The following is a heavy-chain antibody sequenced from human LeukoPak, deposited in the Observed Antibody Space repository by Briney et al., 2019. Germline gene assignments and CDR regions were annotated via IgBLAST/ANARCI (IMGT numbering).Heavy chain of an antibody. J-gene: IGHJ2*01. CDR2: IWSDGSNT. V-gene: IGHV3-33*06. CDR1: GFPFSNYG. D-gene: IGHD4-17*01. CDR3: AKGETAVNWYFDL. Sequence: SGRSLRLSCAASGFPFSNYGMHWVRRAPGKGLEWVAVIWSDGSNTYYAGSVKGRFTISRDNSKNTLYLQMNGLRAEDTAVYYCAKGETAVNWYFDLWGRGTLVTVSS.